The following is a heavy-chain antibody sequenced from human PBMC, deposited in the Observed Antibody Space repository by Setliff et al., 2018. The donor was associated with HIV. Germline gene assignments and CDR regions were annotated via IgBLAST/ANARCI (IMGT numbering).Heavy chain of an antibody. J-gene: IGHJ6*03. D-gene: IGHD2-15*01. CDR2: ISGSGGST. Sequence: PGGSLRLSCAASGFTLTDHHLNWIRQAPGKGLEWVSAISGSGGSTYYADSVKGRFTISRDTSKDTLYLQMNSLRAADTAVYYCARVVGVAPYYYMDVWGKGTTVTVSS. CDR1: GFTLTDHH. CDR3: ARVVGVAPYYYMDV. V-gene: IGHV3-23*01.